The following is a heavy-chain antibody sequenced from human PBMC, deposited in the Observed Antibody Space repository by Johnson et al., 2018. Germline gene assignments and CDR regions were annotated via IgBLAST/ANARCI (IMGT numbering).Heavy chain of an antibody. CDR3: AREADTSGRTGVFDV. V-gene: IGHV3-30*03. Sequence: QLVESGGGVVQPGRSLRLSCAASGFTFSSYGMHWVRQVTGKGLEWVAVISYDGHNKYYADYGKGRFPISRENPKNTLFGQMNRLTAEDTAVYYCAREADTSGRTGVFDVWGQGTMVTVSS. CDR1: GFTFSSYG. CDR2: ISYDGHNK. J-gene: IGHJ3*01. D-gene: IGHD1-1*01.